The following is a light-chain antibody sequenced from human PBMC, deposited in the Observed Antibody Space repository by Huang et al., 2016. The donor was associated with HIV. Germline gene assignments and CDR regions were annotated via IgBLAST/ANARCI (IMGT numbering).Light chain of an antibody. V-gene: IGKV1-5*03. CDR1: QTISSW. CDR2: KAS. J-gene: IGKJ2*01. CDR3: QQYSTYPYT. Sequence: DIQMTQSPSTLSASVGDRVTIPCRASQTISSWLAWYQQRPGKAPKLLIYKASNLEGGVPSRFSGSGSGTQFSLTISSLQPDDFATYYCQQYSTYPYTFGQGTKLEI.